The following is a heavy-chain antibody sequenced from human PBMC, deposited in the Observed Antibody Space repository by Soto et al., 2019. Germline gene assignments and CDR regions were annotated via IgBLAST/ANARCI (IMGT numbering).Heavy chain of an antibody. CDR3: ATWIQLWPGNDAFDI. J-gene: IGHJ3*02. V-gene: IGHV1-24*01. D-gene: IGHD5-18*01. CDR1: GYTLTELS. Sequence: GASVKVSCKVSGYTLTELSMHWVRQAPGKGLEWMGGFDPEDGETIYAQKFQGRVTMTEDTSTDTAYMELSSLRSEDTAVYYCATWIQLWPGNDAFDIWGQGTMVTVSS. CDR2: FDPEDGET.